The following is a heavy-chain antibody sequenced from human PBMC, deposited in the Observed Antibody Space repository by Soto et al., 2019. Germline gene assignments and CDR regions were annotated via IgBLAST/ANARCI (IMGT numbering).Heavy chain of an antibody. Sequence: EVQLLESGGGLVQGGASLRLSCPASGFTFSNYPMSWVRQVPGKGLEWVSSISASGGSTYYADSVRGRFTISRDNSKKTRNLQMNTLGAKETALYNGAKNTQFVPGPKDSWAQGPLVTV. CDR2: ISASGGST. CDR3: AKNTQFVPGPKDS. CDR1: GFTFSNYP. D-gene: IGHD3-10*02. J-gene: IGHJ4*02. V-gene: IGHV3-23*01.